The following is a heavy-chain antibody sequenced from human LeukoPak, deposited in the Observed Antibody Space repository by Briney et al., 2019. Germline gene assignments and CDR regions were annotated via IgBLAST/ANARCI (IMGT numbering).Heavy chain of an antibody. CDR1: GFTFSSYT. Sequence: GGSLRLSCAASGFTFSSYTMHWVRQAPGKGLEWVAVISYDGSNKYYADSVKGRFTISRDNSKNTLYLQMNSLRAEDTAVYYCARGRSPPRYSYGYLPITYYYYGMDVWGQGTTVTVSS. V-gene: IGHV3-30-3*01. CDR3: ARGRSPPRYSYGYLPITYYYYGMDV. D-gene: IGHD5-18*01. J-gene: IGHJ6*02. CDR2: ISYDGSNK.